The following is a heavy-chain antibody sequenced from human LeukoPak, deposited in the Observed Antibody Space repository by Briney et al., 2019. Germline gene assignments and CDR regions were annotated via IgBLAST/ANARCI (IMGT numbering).Heavy chain of an antibody. V-gene: IGHV3-21*01. CDR1: GFTFSSYS. Sequence: GGSLRLSCAASGFTFSSYSMNWVRQAPGKGLEWVSSISSSSSYIYYADSVKGRFAISRDNAKNSLYLQMNSLRAEDTAVYYCARDRDWYFDLWGRGTLVTVSS. CDR3: ARDRDWYFDL. J-gene: IGHJ2*01. CDR2: ISSSSSYI.